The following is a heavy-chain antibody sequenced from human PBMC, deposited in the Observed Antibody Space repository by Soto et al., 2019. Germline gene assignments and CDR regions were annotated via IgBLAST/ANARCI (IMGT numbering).Heavy chain of an antibody. J-gene: IGHJ4*02. CDR1: GGSISSYY. CDR3: ARDSPGSGYYYIHFDY. D-gene: IGHD3-22*01. Sequence: SETLSLTCTVSGGSISSYYWSWIRQPAGKGLEWIGRIYTSGSTNYNPSLKSRVTTSVDTSKNQFSLKLSSVTAADTAVYYCARDSPGSGYYYIHFDYWGQGTLVTVSS. CDR2: IYTSGST. V-gene: IGHV4-4*07.